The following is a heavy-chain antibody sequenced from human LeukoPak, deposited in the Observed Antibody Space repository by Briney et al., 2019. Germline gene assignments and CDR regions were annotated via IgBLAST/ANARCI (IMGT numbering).Heavy chain of an antibody. J-gene: IGHJ4*02. CDR2: ISGSGGTT. D-gene: IGHD4-17*01. CDR1: GSTFSNFA. V-gene: IGHV3-23*01. CDR3: AKGSTFGDLNYFDS. Sequence: GGSLRLSCAASGSTFSNFAMSWVRQAPGKGLEWVSTISGSGGTTYYAASVKGRFTISRDTSKNTLFLQMNSLRAEDTAVYYCAKGSTFGDLNYFDSWGQGALVTVSS.